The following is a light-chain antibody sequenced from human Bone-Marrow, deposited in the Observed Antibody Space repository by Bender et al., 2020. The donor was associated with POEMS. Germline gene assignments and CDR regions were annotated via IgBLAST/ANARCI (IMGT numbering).Light chain of an antibody. CDR2: ENN. CDR3: SSYAGTYTYV. V-gene: IGLV1-44*01. CDR1: YSNIGSNP. Sequence: QSVLTQPPSASGTPGQRVTISCSGSYSNIGSNPVNWYHQVPGTAPKLLIYENNQRPSGVPARFSGSKSGTSASLAISGLQAEDEADYYCSSYAGTYTYVFGSGTKVTVL. J-gene: IGLJ1*01.